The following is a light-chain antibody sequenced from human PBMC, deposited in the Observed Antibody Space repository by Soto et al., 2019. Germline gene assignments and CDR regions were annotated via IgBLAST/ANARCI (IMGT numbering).Light chain of an antibody. V-gene: IGKV1-39*01. J-gene: IGKJ4*01. CDR2: AAS. Sequence: DIQMNQSPSSLSASVGDRVTIPCRASQSISNYGNWYQQKPGKAPKLLIYAASSLQSGVPSRFSGSGSGTEFTLTISSLQPEDFATYYCQHSYCTPPTFGGGTKLEIK. CDR1: QSISNY. CDR3: QHSYCTPPT.